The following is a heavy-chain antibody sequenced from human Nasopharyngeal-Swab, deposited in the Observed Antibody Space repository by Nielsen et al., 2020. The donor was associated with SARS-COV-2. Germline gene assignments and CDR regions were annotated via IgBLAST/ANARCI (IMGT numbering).Heavy chain of an antibody. D-gene: IGHD6-13*01. J-gene: IGHJ5*02. CDR2: IYYSGST. V-gene: IGHV4-31*03. CDR1: GGSISSGGYY. Sequence: SETLSLTCTVSGGSISSGGYYWSWSRQHPGKGLEWIGYIYYSGSTYYNPSLKSRVTISVDTSKNQFSLKLSSVTAADTAVYYCARLNGIAAAGTGWFDPWGQGTLVTVSS. CDR3: ARLNGIAAAGTGWFDP.